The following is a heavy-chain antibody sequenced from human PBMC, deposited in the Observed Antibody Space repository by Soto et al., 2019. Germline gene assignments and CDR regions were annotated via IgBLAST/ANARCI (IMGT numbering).Heavy chain of an antibody. CDR2: IYYSGST. D-gene: IGHD6-6*01. CDR3: ARDRHNNFFDP. Sequence: SETLSLICTVSGASMSSGGYYWTWIRQSPGKGLEWIGYIYYSGSTYYNPSLESRVAISLDTSRSQFSLTLHSVTAADTAIYYCARDRHNNFFDPWGQGTLVT. V-gene: IGHV4-31*03. J-gene: IGHJ5*02. CDR1: GASMSSGGYY.